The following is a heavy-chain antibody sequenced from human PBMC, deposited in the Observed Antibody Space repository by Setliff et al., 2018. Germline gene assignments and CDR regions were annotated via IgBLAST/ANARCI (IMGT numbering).Heavy chain of an antibody. Sequence: SETLSLTCTVSGGSISTNSYYWGCIRQPPGKGLEWIGSMYFSGSTYYNPSLKSRVTISIDKSKNQFSLKMTSVTAADTAVYYCARAPRYFDSTGSYFDGWGQGTLVTVSS. CDR2: MYFSGST. CDR3: ARAPRYFDSTGSYFDG. D-gene: IGHD3-22*01. V-gene: IGHV4-39*07. J-gene: IGHJ4*02. CDR1: GGSISTNSYY.